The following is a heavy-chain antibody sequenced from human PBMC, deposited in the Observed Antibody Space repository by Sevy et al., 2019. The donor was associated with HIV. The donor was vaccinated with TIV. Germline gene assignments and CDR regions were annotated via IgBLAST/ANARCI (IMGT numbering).Heavy chain of an antibody. D-gene: IGHD3-3*01. CDR3: AKAPPYDFWRGYWGYYFDY. V-gene: IGHV3-23*01. J-gene: IGHJ4*02. Sequence: GGSLRLSCAASGFTFSSYAMSWVRQAPGKGLEWVSAISGSGGSTYYADSVKGRFTISRDNSKNTLYLQMNSLRAEDTSVDYCAKAPPYDFWRGYWGYYFDYWGQGTLVTVSS. CDR1: GFTFSSYA. CDR2: ISGSGGST.